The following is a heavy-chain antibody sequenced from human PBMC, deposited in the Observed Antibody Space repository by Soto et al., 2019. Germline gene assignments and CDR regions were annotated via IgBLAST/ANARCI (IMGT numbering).Heavy chain of an antibody. Sequence: GGSLRLSCAASGFTFSSYSMNWVRQAPGKGLEWVSSISSSSSYIYYADSVKGRFTISRDNAKNSLYLQMNSLRAEDTAVYYCARDLATPAYYYYGMDVWGQVTTVTVSS. CDR1: GFTFSSYS. J-gene: IGHJ6*02. D-gene: IGHD2-2*01. CDR2: ISSSSSYI. V-gene: IGHV3-21*01. CDR3: ARDLATPAYYYYGMDV.